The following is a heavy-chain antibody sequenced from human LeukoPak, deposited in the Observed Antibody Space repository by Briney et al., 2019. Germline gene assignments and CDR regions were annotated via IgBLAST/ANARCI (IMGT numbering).Heavy chain of an antibody. CDR3: ARVGSGGSGKNWFDP. CDR1: GGSISSSSYY. CDR2: IYYSGST. Sequence: SETLSLTCTVSGGSISSSSYYWGWIRQPPGKGLEWIGSIYYSGSTYYNPSLKSRVTISVDTSKNQFSLKPSSVTAADTAVYYCARVGSGGSGKNWFDPWGQGTLVTVSS. V-gene: IGHV4-39*07. J-gene: IGHJ5*02. D-gene: IGHD3-10*01.